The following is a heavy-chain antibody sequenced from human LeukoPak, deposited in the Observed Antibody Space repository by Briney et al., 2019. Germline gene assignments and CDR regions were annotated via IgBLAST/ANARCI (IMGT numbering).Heavy chain of an antibody. CDR3: ARDPIVGATSGAFDI. V-gene: IGHV4-59*01. Sequence: SETLSLTCTVSGGTISSYYWSWIRQPPGKGLEWIGYIYYSGSTNYNPSLKSRVTISVDTSKNQFSLKLSSVTAADTAVYYCARDPIVGATSGAFDIWGQGTMVTVSS. J-gene: IGHJ3*02. CDR1: GGTISSYY. CDR2: IYYSGST. D-gene: IGHD1-26*01.